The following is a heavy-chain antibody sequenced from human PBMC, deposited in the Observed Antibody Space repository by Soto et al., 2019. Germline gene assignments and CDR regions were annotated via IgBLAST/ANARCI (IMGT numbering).Heavy chain of an antibody. Sequence: EVQLVESGGTLVQPGGSLRPSCAASGFPFSIYWMTWVRQAPGKGLEWVANIKQDGSQKYYVDSVKGRFTISRDSAKNSLYLQMNSLRPEDTAVYYCARDTRGGSQDYWGQGTLVTVSS. CDR1: GFPFSIYW. J-gene: IGHJ4*02. D-gene: IGHD1-26*01. CDR2: IKQDGSQK. V-gene: IGHV3-7*03. CDR3: ARDTRGGSQDY.